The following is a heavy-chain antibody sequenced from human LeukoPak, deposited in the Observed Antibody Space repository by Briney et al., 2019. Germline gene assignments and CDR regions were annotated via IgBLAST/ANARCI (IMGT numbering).Heavy chain of an antibody. D-gene: IGHD4-11*01. CDR1: GGSISSSSYY. V-gene: IGHV4-39*07. CDR2: IYYSGST. Sequence: SETLSLTCTVSGGSISSSSYYWGWIRQPPGKGLAWIGSIYYSGSTYYNPSLKSRVTISVDTSKNQFSLKLSSVTAADTAVYYCARADSNYAWFDPWGQGTLVTVSS. J-gene: IGHJ5*02. CDR3: ARADSNYAWFDP.